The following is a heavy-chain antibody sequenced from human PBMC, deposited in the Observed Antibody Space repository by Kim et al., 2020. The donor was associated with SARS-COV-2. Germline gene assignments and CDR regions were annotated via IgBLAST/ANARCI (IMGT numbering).Heavy chain of an antibody. CDR3: ARRRPLDYYYYGMDV. J-gene: IGHJ6*01. Sequence: SETLSLTCTVSGGSISSSSYYWGWIRQPPGKGLEWIGSIYYSGSTYYNPSLKSRVTISVDTSKNQFSLKLSSVTAADTAVYYCARRRPLDYYYYGMDVWG. D-gene: IGHD6-25*01. CDR2: IYYSGST. V-gene: IGHV4-39*01. CDR1: GGSISSSSYY.